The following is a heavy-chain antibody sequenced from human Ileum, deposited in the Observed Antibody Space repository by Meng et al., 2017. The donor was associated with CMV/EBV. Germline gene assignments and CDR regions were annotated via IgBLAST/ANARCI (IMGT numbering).Heavy chain of an antibody. CDR1: GYTFTSYD. J-gene: IGHJ5*02. V-gene: IGHV1-8*03. D-gene: IGHD1-26*01. Sequence: SGYTFTSYDLNWVRQATGQGLEWMGWMNPNSGNTGYAQKFQGRVTITRNTSISTAYMELSSLRSEDTAVYYCAREGSGSYQLGWDPWGQGTLVTVSS. CDR3: AREGSGSYQLGWDP. CDR2: MNPNSGNT.